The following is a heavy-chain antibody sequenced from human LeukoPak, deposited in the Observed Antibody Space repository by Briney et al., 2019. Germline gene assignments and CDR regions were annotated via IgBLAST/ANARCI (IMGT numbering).Heavy chain of an antibody. CDR2: IRSKANSYAT. V-gene: IGHV3-73*01. J-gene: IGHJ4*02. D-gene: IGHD6-13*01. CDR1: GFTFSGSA. Sequence: GGSLRLSCAASGFTFSGSAMHWVRQASGKGLEWVGRIRSKANSYATAYAASVKGRFTISRDDSKNTAYLQMNSLKTEDTAVYYCTSPSIAARRGYCGQGTLVTVSS. CDR3: TSPSIAARRGY.